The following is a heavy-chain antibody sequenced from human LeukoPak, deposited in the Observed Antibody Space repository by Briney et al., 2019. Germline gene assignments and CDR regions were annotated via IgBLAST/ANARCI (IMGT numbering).Heavy chain of an antibody. Sequence: GGSLRLSCAASGFTFSNAWMSWVRQAPGKGLEWVSSLSSSSSKVSYVDSVKGRFTISRDNAKNSLYLQMDSLRGEDTAVYYCTRDGIGPHDFWGQGTLVTVSS. V-gene: IGHV3-21*01. CDR1: GFTFSNAW. J-gene: IGHJ4*02. CDR2: LSSSSSKV. CDR3: TRDGIGPHDF.